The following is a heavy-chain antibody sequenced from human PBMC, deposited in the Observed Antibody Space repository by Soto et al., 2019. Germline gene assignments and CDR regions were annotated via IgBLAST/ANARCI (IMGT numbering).Heavy chain of an antibody. CDR1: GGTFSSYT. CDR3: ASEGGYAYCGGDCYSLDY. D-gene: IGHD2-21*02. V-gene: IGHV1-69*02. CDR2: IIPILGIA. Sequence: QVQLVQSGAEVKKPGSSVKVSCKASGGTFSSYTISWVRQAPGQGLEWMGRIIPILGIANYAQKFQGRVTITEDKSTRTAYMELSSLRSEDTAVYYCASEGGYAYCGGDCYSLDYWAQGTLVTVSS. J-gene: IGHJ4*02.